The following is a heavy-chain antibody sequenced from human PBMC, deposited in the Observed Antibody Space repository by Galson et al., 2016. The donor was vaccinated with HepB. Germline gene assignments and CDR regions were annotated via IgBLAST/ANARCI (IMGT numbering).Heavy chain of an antibody. CDR1: GFTFSNYA. J-gene: IGHJ2*01. V-gene: IGHV3-23*01. CDR3: ALWSGSFPWYFNV. Sequence: SLRLSCAASGFTFSNYAVTWVRQAPGKGLEWVSAISGSAYSTYYADSVKGRFTNSRDNSKNTLFLKMNSLRAADTAVYYCALWSGSFPWYFNVWGRGTLVTVSS. CDR2: ISGSAYST. D-gene: IGHD1-26*01.